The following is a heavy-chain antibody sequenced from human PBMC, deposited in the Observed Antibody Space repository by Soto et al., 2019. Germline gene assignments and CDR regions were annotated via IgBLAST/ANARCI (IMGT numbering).Heavy chain of an antibody. CDR3: ARDARLRRKEYFQH. CDR1: GGSFSGYY. V-gene: IGHV4-34*01. D-gene: IGHD6-25*01. Sequence: QVQLQQWGAGLLKPSETLSLTCAVYGGSFSGYYWSWIRQPPGKGLEWIGEINHSGSTNYNPSLKSRVTISVDTSKNQFSLKLSSVTAADTAVYYCARDARLRRKEYFQHWSQGTLVTVSS. CDR2: INHSGST. J-gene: IGHJ1*01.